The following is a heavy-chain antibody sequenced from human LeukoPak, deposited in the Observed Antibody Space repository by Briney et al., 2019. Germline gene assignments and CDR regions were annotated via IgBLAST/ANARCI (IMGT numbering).Heavy chain of an antibody. CDR3: ARVALSGEKYGMDV. D-gene: IGHD7-27*01. Sequence: GGSVKESCKASRYTFTRYSIHWVRQAPGEGLEWMGWIYPNSEGTHYAQTIHGGGTMTRDTSISTASKELGRPRADDTAVYYCARVALSGEKYGMDVWGQGTTVTVSS. J-gene: IGHJ6*02. CDR2: IYPNSEGT. V-gene: IGHV1-2*02. CDR1: RYTFTRYS.